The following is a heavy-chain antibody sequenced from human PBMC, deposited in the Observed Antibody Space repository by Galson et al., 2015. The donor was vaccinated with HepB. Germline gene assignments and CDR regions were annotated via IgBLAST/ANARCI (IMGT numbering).Heavy chain of an antibody. CDR3: ARGRTLTTYLSGYYYYMDV. D-gene: IGHD1/OR15-1a*01. V-gene: IGHV3-11*05. J-gene: IGHJ6*03. Sequence: GRFTISRDNAKNSLYLQMNSLRDEDTAVYYCARGRTLTTYLSGYYYYMDVWGKGTTVTVSS.